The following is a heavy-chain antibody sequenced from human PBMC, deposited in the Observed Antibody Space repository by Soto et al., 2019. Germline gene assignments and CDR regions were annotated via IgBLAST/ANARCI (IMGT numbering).Heavy chain of an antibody. Sequence: ASVKVSCKASGYTFTSYGISWVRQAPGQGLEWMGWISAYNGNTNYAQKLQGRVTMTTDTSTSTAYMELRSLRSDDTAVYYCARDRGGVPYYYYYRMDVWGQGTTVTVSS. V-gene: IGHV1-18*04. CDR2: ISAYNGNT. CDR1: GYTFTSYG. D-gene: IGHD3-10*01. CDR3: ARDRGGVPYYYYYRMDV. J-gene: IGHJ6*02.